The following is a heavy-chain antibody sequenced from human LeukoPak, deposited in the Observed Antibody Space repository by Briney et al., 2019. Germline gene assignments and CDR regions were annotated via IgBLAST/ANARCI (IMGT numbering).Heavy chain of an antibody. Sequence: GGSLRLSCAASGFTVSSNYMSWVRQAPGKGLEWVSVIYSGGSTYYVDSVKGRFTISRHNSKNTLYLQMNSLRAEDTAVYYCARFKVIRGYYFDYWGQGTLVTVSS. V-gene: IGHV3-53*04. CDR1: GFTVSSNY. CDR2: IYSGGST. J-gene: IGHJ4*02. D-gene: IGHD3-16*01. CDR3: ARFKVIRGYYFDY.